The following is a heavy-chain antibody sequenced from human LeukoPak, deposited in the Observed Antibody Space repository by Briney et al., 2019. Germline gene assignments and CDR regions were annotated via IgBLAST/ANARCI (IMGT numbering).Heavy chain of an antibody. J-gene: IGHJ3*02. CDR3: ARDPGYYYDSSGYPAAFDI. CDR1: GYTFTSYY. V-gene: IGHV1-46*01. CDR2: INPSGGST. Sequence: ASVKVSCKASGYTFTSYYMHWVRQAPGQGLEWMGIINPSGGSTSYAQKFQGRVTMTTDTSTSTAYMELRSLRSDDTAVYYCARDPGYYYDSSGYPAAFDIWGQGTMVTVSS. D-gene: IGHD3-22*01.